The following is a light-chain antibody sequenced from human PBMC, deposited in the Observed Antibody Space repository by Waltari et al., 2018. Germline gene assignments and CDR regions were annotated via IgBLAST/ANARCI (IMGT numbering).Light chain of an antibody. V-gene: IGKV3-20*01. Sequence: IVLTQSPGTLSLSTGERATLSCRASESVSRALAWYQQKPGQAPRLLIYGASTRAPGIADRFSGSGSATDFSLTISGLEPEDFAVYYCQHYVRLPATFGQGTKVEIK. CDR1: ESVSRA. CDR3: QHYVRLPAT. J-gene: IGKJ1*01. CDR2: GAS.